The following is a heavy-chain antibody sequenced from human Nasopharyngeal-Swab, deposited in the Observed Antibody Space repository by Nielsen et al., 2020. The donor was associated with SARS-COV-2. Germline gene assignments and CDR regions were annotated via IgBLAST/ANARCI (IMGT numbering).Heavy chain of an antibody. Sequence: GGSLRLSCAASGFTFSSYAMHWVRQAPGKGLEWVAVISYDGSNKYYADSVKGRFTISRDNSKNTLYLQMNSLRAEDTAVYYCARASSGYDEWYFDLWGRGTLVTVSS. CDR2: ISYDGSNK. J-gene: IGHJ2*01. V-gene: IGHV3-30-3*01. D-gene: IGHD5-12*01. CDR1: GFTFSSYA. CDR3: ARASSGYDEWYFDL.